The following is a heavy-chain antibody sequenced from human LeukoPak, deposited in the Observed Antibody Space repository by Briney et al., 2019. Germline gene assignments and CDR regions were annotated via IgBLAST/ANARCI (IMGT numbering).Heavy chain of an antibody. CDR3: ARLPSYYDILTGYYYDP. CDR1: GFTVSSNY. D-gene: IGHD3-9*01. CDR2: INHSGST. J-gene: IGHJ5*02. V-gene: IGHV4-34*01. Sequence: GSLRLSCAASGFTVSSNYMSWVRQPPGKGLEWIGEINHSGSTNYNPSLKSRVTISVDTSKNQFSLKLSSVTAADTAVYYCARLPSYYDILTGYYYDPWGQGTLVTVSS.